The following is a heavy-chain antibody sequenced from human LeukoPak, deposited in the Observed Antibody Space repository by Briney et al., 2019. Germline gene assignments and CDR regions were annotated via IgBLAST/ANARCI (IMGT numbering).Heavy chain of an antibody. CDR1: GGSINSYY. Sequence: RTSETLSLTCTVSGGSINSYYWSWIRRPPGKGLEWIGYIYYSGSTNYNPSLKSRVTISVDTSKNQFSLKLSSVTAADTAVYYCARGAPYYYDSSGYLFDYWGQGTLVTVSS. J-gene: IGHJ4*02. CDR2: IYYSGST. D-gene: IGHD3-22*01. CDR3: ARGAPYYYDSSGYLFDY. V-gene: IGHV4-59*01.